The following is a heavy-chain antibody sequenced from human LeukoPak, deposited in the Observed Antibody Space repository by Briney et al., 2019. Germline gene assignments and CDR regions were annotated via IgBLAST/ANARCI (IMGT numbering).Heavy chain of an antibody. V-gene: IGHV3-48*02. CDR2: IRSNSDTI. Sequence: GGFVRLSCVGSGCTFSCYEMTWVRQAPGKGLEWVSYIRSNSDTIYYADSVKGRFTISRDNAKNSLYLQMNSLRDEDTAVYYCARDYRAPYYYAMDVWGQGTTVTVSS. CDR1: GCTFSCYE. D-gene: IGHD3-16*02. J-gene: IGHJ6*02. CDR3: ARDYRAPYYYAMDV.